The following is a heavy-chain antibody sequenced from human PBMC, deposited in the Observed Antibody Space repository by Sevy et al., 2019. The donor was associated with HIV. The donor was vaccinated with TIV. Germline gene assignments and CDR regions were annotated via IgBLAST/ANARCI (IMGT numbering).Heavy chain of an antibody. D-gene: IGHD3-9*01. V-gene: IGHV4-39*01. CDR1: GGSISSSSYY. CDR3: ARVYYDILTGYYGGVSGWFDP. CDR2: IYYSGST. J-gene: IGHJ5*02. Sequence: SETLSLTCTVSGGSISSSSYYWGWIRQPPGKGLEWIGSIYYSGSTYYNPSLKSRVTISVDTSKNQFSLKLSSVTAADTAVYYCARVYYDILTGYYGGVSGWFDPWGQGTLVTVSS.